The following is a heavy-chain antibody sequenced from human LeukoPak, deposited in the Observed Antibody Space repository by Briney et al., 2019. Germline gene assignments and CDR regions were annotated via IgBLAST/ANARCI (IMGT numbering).Heavy chain of an antibody. D-gene: IGHD4-11*01. CDR3: ARGSVGLQRNDWFDP. Sequence: GVSLRLSCAASGFIFSTYNMNWVPQAPGKGLEWVSSISPGSNYIYYADSVKGRFTISRGNAKNSLYLQMNSLRAEDTALYYCARGSVGLQRNDWFDPWGQGTLVTVS. J-gene: IGHJ5*02. CDR2: ISPGSNYI. V-gene: IGHV3-21*01. CDR1: GFIFSTYN.